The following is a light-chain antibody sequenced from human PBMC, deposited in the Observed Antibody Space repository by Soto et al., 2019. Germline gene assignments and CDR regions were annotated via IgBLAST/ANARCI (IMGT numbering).Light chain of an antibody. CDR3: ATWDSNLSAVV. V-gene: IGLV1-51*02. J-gene: IGLJ3*02. Sequence: QSVLTQPPSLSAAPGQNVTISCSGSSSNIGNNFVSWYQQLPGTAPKLLIFENNKRPSGIPDRFSGSKSGTSATLGITGLQTGDEAHCYCATWDSNLSAVVFGGGTKLTVL. CDR2: ENN. CDR1: SSNIGNNF.